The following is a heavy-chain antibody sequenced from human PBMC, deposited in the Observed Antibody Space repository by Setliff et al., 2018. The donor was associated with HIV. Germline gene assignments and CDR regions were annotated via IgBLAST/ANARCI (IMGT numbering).Heavy chain of an antibody. V-gene: IGHV3-49*04. CDR3: TTSSPPAMTTVTSLSFDY. Sequence: PGGSLRLSSTDSGFTFGDYAMTWVRQAPGKGLEWVGFIRGKRGKAYGGTPEYATSVKGRFTISRDDSKNTLYLQMNSLKTEDTAVYYCTTSSPPAMTTVTSLSFDYWGQGTLVTVSS. D-gene: IGHD4-17*01. CDR1: GFTFGDYA. CDR2: IRGKRGKAYGGTP. J-gene: IGHJ4*02.